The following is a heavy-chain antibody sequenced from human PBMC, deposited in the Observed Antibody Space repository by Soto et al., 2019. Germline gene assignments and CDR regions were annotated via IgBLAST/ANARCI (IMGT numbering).Heavy chain of an antibody. V-gene: IGHV4-59*08. CDR2: IYYRGNT. J-gene: IGHJ4*02. Sequence: PSETLSLTCTVSGGSISTYYWSWIRQPPGKGLEWIGYIYYRGNTNYNPSLKSRVTISLDTPKDQISLKLTSVTAADTAVYYCARHPGYYDILTGYSTYYFDYWGQGILVTVSS. CDR3: ARHPGYYDILTGYSTYYFDY. D-gene: IGHD3-9*01. CDR1: GGSISTYY.